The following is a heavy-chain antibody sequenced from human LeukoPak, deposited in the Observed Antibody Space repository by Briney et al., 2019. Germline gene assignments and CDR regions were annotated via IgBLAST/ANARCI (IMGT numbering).Heavy chain of an antibody. CDR3: ARGVFGESLES. Sequence: ASVKDSCKASGHTFTGYYVYWMRQAPGQGLEWMGWMKPNVGGANFPQKFQGRVTVTSDPAISAAYMELRRLRSDDTAVYYCARGVFGESLESWGQGTLVTVSS. V-gene: IGHV1-2*02. CDR1: GHTFTGYY. D-gene: IGHD3-10*02. CDR2: MKPNVGGA. J-gene: IGHJ4*02.